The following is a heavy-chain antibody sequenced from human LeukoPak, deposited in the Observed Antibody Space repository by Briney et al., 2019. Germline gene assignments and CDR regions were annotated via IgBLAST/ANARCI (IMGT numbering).Heavy chain of an antibody. D-gene: IGHD3-22*01. CDR2: ISGSGGST. CDR3: WGVGVYYRGSSGPVDY. CDR1: GFTFSSYA. V-gene: IGHV3-23*01. J-gene: IGHJ4*02. Sequence: PGGSLRLSCAASGFTFSSYAMSWVRQAPGKGLEWVSAISGSGGSTYYADSVKGRFTISRDNSKNTLSLQMNSRRPEDTAVYYFWGVGVYYRGSSGPVDYWGQGTLVTVSS.